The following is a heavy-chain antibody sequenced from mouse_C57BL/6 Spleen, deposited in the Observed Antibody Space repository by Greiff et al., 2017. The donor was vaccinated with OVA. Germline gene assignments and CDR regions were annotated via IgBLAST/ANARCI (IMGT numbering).Heavy chain of an antibody. D-gene: IGHD4-1*01. CDR2: IDPSDSET. CDR3: ARWQTGTFDY. J-gene: IGHJ2*01. V-gene: IGHV1-52*01. Sequence: PIQGLEWLGNIDPSDSETHYNQKFKDKATLTVDKSSSTAYMQLSSLTSEDSAVYYCARWQTGTFDYWGQGTTLTVSS.